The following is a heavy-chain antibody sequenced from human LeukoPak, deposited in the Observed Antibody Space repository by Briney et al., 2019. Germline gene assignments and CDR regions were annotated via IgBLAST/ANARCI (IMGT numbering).Heavy chain of an antibody. J-gene: IGHJ4*02. CDR3: ARGGDCSGGTCLTTIDF. CDR2: INWNGDDT. CDR1: GFPFSDYA. V-gene: IGHV3-9*01. D-gene: IGHD2-15*01. Sequence: GRSLRLSCAASGFPFSDYAMHWVRQAPGKGLEWVSGINWNGDDTAYSDSVKGRFTISRDNAKISLFLQMNSLRNEDTALYYCARGGDCSGGTCLTTIDFWGQGTLVTVSS.